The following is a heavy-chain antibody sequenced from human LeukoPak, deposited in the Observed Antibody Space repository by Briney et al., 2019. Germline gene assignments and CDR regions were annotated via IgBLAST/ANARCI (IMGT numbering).Heavy chain of an antibody. CDR3: ARGRLWNFNDGFDI. J-gene: IGHJ3*02. CDR2: INPKSRNT. D-gene: IGHD2-21*01. CDR1: GDTFNSYE. V-gene: IGHV1-8*03. Sequence: GASVKVSCKASGDTFNSYEINWGGQAPGRGVEGRGWINPKSRNTVYAEQFQGRVTINRDGSLSTAYMELRSLTSNDTAVYYCARGRLWNFNDGFDIWGQGTMVTVSS.